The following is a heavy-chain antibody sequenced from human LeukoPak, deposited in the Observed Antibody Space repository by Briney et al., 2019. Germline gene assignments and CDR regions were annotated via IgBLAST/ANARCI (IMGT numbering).Heavy chain of an antibody. D-gene: IGHD6-19*01. CDR2: ISGSGGST. J-gene: IGHJ3*02. CDR3: ANVRSGWYYAFDI. V-gene: IGHV3-23*01. CDR1: GFTFSSYA. Sequence: PGGSLRLSCAASGFTFSSYAMSWVRQAPGKGLEWVSAISGSGGSTYYADSVKGRFTISRDNSKNTLYLQMNSLRAEDTAVYYCANVRSGWYYAFDIWGQGTMVTVSS.